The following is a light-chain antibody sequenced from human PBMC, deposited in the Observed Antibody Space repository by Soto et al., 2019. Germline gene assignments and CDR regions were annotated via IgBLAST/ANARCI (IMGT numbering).Light chain of an antibody. Sequence: DIQMRQSPSTLSASVGARVTITCRASQTITRWMAWYQQKPGKAPKLLIYDASTLESGVPSRFSGSRSGTEFTLTISSLQPEDFATYYCQQYNSLWTFGQGTKVDIK. V-gene: IGKV1-5*01. CDR2: DAS. J-gene: IGKJ1*01. CDR3: QQYNSLWT. CDR1: QTITRW.